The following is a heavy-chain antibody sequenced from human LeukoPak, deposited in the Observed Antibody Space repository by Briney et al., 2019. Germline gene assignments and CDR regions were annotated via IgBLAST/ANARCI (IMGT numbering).Heavy chain of an antibody. Sequence: GGSLRLSCAASGFTFSSYWMSWVRQAPGKGLEWVANIKQDGSEKYYVDSVKGRFTISRDNATNSLYLQVNSLRAEDTAVYYCTRAPPGDCSGGSCYSLWGQGTLVTVSS. CDR1: GFTFSSYW. CDR2: IKQDGSEK. CDR3: TRAPPGDCSGGSCYSL. J-gene: IGHJ4*02. D-gene: IGHD2-15*01. V-gene: IGHV3-7*01.